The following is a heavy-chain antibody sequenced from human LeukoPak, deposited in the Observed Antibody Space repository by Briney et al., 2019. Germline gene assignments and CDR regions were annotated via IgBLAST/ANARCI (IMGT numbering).Heavy chain of an antibody. CDR1: GYIFTSYY. V-gene: IGHV1-46*01. J-gene: IGHJ5*02. CDR2: INPSGGST. CDR3: ARGPQQPTLKNWFDP. D-gene: IGHD6-13*01. Sequence: GASVKVSCKASGYIFTSYYMHWVRQAPGQGLEWMGIINPSGGSTNYAQKFQGRVTITRDTSASTAYMELSSLRSEDTAVYYCARGPQQPTLKNWFDPWGQGTLVTVSS.